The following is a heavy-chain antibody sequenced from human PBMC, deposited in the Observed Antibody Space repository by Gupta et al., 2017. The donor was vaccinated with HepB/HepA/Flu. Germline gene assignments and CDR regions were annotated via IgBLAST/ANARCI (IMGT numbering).Heavy chain of an antibody. V-gene: IGHV1-2*02. CDR3: ARAYVPKLGGIPNIWWFDP. CDR2: INPDTGDT. CDR1: GYIFTNFY. Sequence: QVQLVQSGAEVKKPGAAVKVACKASGYIFTNFYLHWMRQAPGQVPEWMGWINPDTGDTDSAQKFRGRISLTRDTSISTAYMDLSRLRSDDTAVYYCARAYVPKLGGIPNIWWFDPWGQGTQVTVSS. D-gene: IGHD7-27*01. J-gene: IGHJ5*02.